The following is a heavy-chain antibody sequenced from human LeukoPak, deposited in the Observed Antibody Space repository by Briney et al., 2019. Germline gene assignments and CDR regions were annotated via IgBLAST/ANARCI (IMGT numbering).Heavy chain of an antibody. D-gene: IGHD3-10*01. J-gene: IGHJ4*02. CDR3: ARSPHHMVRGVINHINFDY. CDR2: TYYRSKWYN. CDR1: GDSVSSNSAA. Sequence: SQTLSLTCAISGDSVSSNSAAWNWIRQSPSRGLEWLGRTYYRSKWYNDYAVSVKSRITINPDTSKNQFSLQLNSVTPEDTAVYYCARSPHHMVRGVINHINFDYWGQGTLVTVSS. V-gene: IGHV6-1*01.